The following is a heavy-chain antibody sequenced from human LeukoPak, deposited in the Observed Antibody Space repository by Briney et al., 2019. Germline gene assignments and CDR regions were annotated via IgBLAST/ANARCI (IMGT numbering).Heavy chain of an antibody. CDR2: IYSGGST. Sequence: GGTLRLSCAASGFTFSSYGMSWVRQAPGKGLEWVSVIYSGGSTYYADSVKGRFTISRDNSKNTLYLQMNSLRAEDTAVYYCARDFGGDYPYDAFDIWGQGTMVTVSS. V-gene: IGHV3-53*01. CDR3: ARDFGGDYPYDAFDI. CDR1: GFTFSSYG. J-gene: IGHJ3*02. D-gene: IGHD4-17*01.